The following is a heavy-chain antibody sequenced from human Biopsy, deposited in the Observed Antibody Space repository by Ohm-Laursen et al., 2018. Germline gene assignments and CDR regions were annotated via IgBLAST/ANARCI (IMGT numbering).Heavy chain of an antibody. Sequence: GKVSCKASGYNFTDYSLHWVRQAPGQGLEWMGWVNPNSGATNYAQKFQGRVTMTSDTSISTAYIELRRLISDDTAVYFCARDRMVTIITLVRADTFDIWGQGTLVSVSS. D-gene: IGHD3-10*01. CDR2: VNPNSGAT. CDR3: ARDRMVTIITLVRADTFDI. V-gene: IGHV1-2*02. J-gene: IGHJ3*02. CDR1: GYNFTDYS.